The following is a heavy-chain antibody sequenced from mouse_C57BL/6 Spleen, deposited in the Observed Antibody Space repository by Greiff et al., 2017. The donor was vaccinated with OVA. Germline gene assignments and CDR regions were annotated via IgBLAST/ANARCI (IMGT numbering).Heavy chain of an antibody. V-gene: IGHV5-4*01. D-gene: IGHD1-1*01. Sequence: EVKVEESGGGLVKPGGSLKLSCAASGFTFSSYAMSWVRQTPEKRLEWVATISDGGSYTYYPDNVKGRFTISRDNAKNNLYLQMSHLKSEDTAMYYCARDRNYYGSSSFAYWGQGTLVTVSA. CDR1: GFTFSSYA. J-gene: IGHJ3*01. CDR2: ISDGGSYT. CDR3: ARDRNYYGSSSFAY.